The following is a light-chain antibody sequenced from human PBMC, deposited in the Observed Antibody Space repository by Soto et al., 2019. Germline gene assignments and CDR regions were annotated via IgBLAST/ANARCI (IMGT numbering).Light chain of an antibody. CDR2: DAP. J-gene: IGKJ2*01. Sequence: EIVLTQSPGTLSLSPGERATLSCRASQSISSYLAWYQHKPGQAPRLLIYDAPSRATGIPDRFRGSGSGTDFTLTVSTLEPEDFAVYYCQEALCSPPYTFGQRTTLQIK. CDR1: QSISSY. CDR3: QEALCSPPYT. V-gene: IGKV3-20*01.